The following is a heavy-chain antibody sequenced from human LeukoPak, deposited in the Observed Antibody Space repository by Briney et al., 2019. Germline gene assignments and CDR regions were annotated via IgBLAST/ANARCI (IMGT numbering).Heavy chain of an antibody. V-gene: IGHV3-48*01. CDR2: ISSSSNTI. CDR3: ARAAYGGNYDY. Sequence: GGSLGLSCAASGFTFSTYSMNWVRQAPGKGLEWISYISSSSNTIYYADSVKGRFTISRDNAKNSLYLQMNSLRAEDTAVYYCARAAYGGNYDYWGQGTLVTVSS. D-gene: IGHD4-17*01. J-gene: IGHJ4*02. CDR1: GFTFSTYS.